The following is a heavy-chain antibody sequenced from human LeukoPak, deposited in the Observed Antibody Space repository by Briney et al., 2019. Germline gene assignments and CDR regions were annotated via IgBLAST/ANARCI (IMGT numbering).Heavy chain of an antibody. CDR1: GFTFSNAW. J-gene: IGHJ6*02. Sequence: GGSLRLSCAASGFTFSNAWMSWVRQAPGKGLEWVGRIKSKTDGGTTDYAAPVKGRFTISRDDSKNTLYLQMNSLKTEDTAVYYCTTAPYYDILTGYYRGYYYYGMDVWGQGTTVTVS. CDR3: TTAPYYDILTGYYRGYYYYGMDV. V-gene: IGHV3-15*01. D-gene: IGHD3-9*01. CDR2: IKSKTDGGTT.